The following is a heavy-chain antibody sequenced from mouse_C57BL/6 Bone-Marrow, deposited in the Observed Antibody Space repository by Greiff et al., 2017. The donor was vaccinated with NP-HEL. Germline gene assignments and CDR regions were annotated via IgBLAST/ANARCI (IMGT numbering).Heavy chain of an antibody. J-gene: IGHJ1*03. CDR1: GFSFNTYA. CDR2: IRSKSNNYAT. CDR3: VRHEVLLDV. V-gene: IGHV10-1*01. Sequence: EVKLVESGGGLVQPKGSLKLSCAASGFSFNTYAMNWVRQAPGKGLEWVARIRSKSNNYATYYADSVKDRFTISRDDSESMLYLQMNNLKTEDTAMYYCVRHEVLLDVWGTGTTVTVSS. D-gene: IGHD1-1*01.